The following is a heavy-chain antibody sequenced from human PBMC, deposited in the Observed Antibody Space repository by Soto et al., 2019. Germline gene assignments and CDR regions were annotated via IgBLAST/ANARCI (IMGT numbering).Heavy chain of an antibody. CDR1: GGSISSGGYY. Sequence: QVQLQESGPGLVKPSQTLSLTCTVSGGSISSGGYYWSWIRQRPGKGLEWIGYIYYSGSTYYNPSLKSRVTISVDTSKNQFSLKLSSVTAADTAVYYCARVRGTGYCSSTSCYALGWFDPWGQGTLVTVSS. CDR3: ARVRGTGYCSSTSCYALGWFDP. CDR2: IYYSGST. V-gene: IGHV4-31*03. D-gene: IGHD2-2*01. J-gene: IGHJ5*02.